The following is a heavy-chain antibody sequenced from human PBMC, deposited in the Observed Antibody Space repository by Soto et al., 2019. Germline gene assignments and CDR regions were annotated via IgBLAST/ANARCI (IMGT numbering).Heavy chain of an antibody. D-gene: IGHD7-27*01. CDR2: IYYSGST. Sequence: QVQLQESGPGLVKPSQTLSLTCTVSGGSISSGGYYWSWIRQHPGKGLEWIGYIYYSGSTYYNPALRSRVPISVNTSKSQVSLKLGSVTAAATAVYYCARGQTGVGDAFCDYWGQGTLVTVSS. V-gene: IGHV4-31*03. CDR1: GGSISSGGYY. CDR3: ARGQTGVGDAFCDY. J-gene: IGHJ4*02.